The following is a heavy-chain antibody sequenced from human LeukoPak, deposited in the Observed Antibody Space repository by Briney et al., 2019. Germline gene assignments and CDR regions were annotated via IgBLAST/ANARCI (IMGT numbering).Heavy chain of an antibody. J-gene: IGHJ4*02. V-gene: IGHV3-30*02. CDR3: AKDWTTTKRDPRYSFDY. D-gene: IGHD1-1*01. CDR2: IRYDGSNK. Sequence: GGSLRLSCAASGFTFSSYSMNWVRQAPGKGLEWVAFIRYDGSNKYYADSVKGRFTISRDNSKNTLYLQMNSLRAEDTAVYYCAKDWTTTKRDPRYSFDYWGQGTLVTVSS. CDR1: GFTFSSYS.